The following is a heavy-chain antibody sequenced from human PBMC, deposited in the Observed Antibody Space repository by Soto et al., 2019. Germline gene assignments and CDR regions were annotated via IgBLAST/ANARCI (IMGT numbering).Heavy chain of an antibody. J-gene: IGHJ6*02. V-gene: IGHV3-30-3*01. D-gene: IGHD1-26*01. Sequence: SLILSCAASGFTFSSYAMHWVRQAPGKGLEWVAVISYDGSNKYYADSVKGRFTISRDNSKNTLYLQMNSLRAEDTAVYYCAREGANPFDYYYYGMDVWGQGTTVTVSS. CDR3: AREGANPFDYYYYGMDV. CDR1: GFTFSSYA. CDR2: ISYDGSNK.